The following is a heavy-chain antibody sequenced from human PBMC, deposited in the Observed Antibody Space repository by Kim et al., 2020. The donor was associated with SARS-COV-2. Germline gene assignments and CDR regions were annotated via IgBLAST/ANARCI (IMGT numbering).Heavy chain of an antibody. CDR2: ISGSGDGT. CDR1: GFTFDNYG. V-gene: IGHV3-23*01. D-gene: IGHD2-15*01. J-gene: IGHJ4*02. Sequence: GGSLRLSCAASGFTFDNYGMSWVRQALGGGLEWVSAISGSGDGTYYRDSVWGRFTISRDNSKNTLYLQMNSLTAEDTAVYYCARELHDPVVVPAAIWGQGTLVAASS. CDR3: ARELHDPVVVPAAI.